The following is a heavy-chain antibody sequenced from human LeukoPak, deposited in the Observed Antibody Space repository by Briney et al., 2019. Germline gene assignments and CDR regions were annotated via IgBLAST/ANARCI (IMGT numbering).Heavy chain of an antibody. D-gene: IGHD6-19*01. J-gene: IGHJ4*02. CDR2: ISHISSNI. Sequence: GGALRLSCAASGFTFSSYSMNWVRQAPGQGLEWVSSISHISSNIYYADSVKGRFTISRDNAKNSLYLQMNSLRAEDTAVYYCASTGYSSGWYPGAFDYWGQGTLVTVSS. V-gene: IGHV3-21*01. CDR1: GFTFSSYS. CDR3: ASTGYSSGWYPGAFDY.